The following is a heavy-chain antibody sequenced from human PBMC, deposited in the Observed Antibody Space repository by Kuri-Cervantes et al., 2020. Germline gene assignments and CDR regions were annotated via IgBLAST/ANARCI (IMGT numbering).Heavy chain of an antibody. Sequence: SCTVSGGSIGSGGYYWSWIRQHPGKGLEWIGYIYYSGSTYYNPSLKSRVTISVDTSKNQFSLKLSSVTAADTAVYYCARALWFGTLDYWGQGTLVTVSS. J-gene: IGHJ4*02. CDR1: GGSIGSGGYY. V-gene: IGHV4-31*03. D-gene: IGHD3-10*01. CDR2: IYYSGST. CDR3: ARALWFGTLDY.